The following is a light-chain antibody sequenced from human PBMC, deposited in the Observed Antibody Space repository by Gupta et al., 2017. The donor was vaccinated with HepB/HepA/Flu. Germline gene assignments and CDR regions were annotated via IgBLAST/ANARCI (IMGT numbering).Light chain of an antibody. CDR3: CTDAGSYTLI. Sequence: SALTQPRSVSGSPGQSVTISCTGTSNDVAGYNYVSWYQKHPGKAPKLMIYDVIKRPAGGPDRFSGSKAGNTASLTISGRQDEDEADYYCCTDAGSYTLIFGGGTKLTVL. J-gene: IGLJ2*01. V-gene: IGLV2-11*01. CDR2: DVI. CDR1: SNDVAGYNY.